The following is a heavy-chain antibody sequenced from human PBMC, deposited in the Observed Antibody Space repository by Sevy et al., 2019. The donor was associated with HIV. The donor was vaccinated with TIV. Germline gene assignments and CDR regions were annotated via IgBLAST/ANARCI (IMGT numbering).Heavy chain of an antibody. CDR2: VSASGGST. D-gene: IGHD3-3*01. V-gene: IGHV3-23*01. Sequence: QLGGSLRLSCVGSGFSFSSDAMSWVRQAPGKGLQWVATVSASGGSTYYADSVRGRFSITSDNSKNTLYVKMNSLRAEDTAVYYCARVGGGGYYDPWSGYLEFDPWGQGTLVTVSS. CDR3: ARVGGGGYYDPWSGYLEFDP. J-gene: IGHJ5*02. CDR1: GFSFSSDA.